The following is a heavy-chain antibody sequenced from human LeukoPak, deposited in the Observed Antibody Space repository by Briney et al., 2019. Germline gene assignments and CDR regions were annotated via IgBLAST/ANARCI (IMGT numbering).Heavy chain of an antibody. CDR2: INPNGGST. Sequence: GASVKVSCKASGYSFTSYYMHWVRQAPGQGPEWMGIINPNGGSTSYAQKFQGRVTMTKDTSTSTVYMELSSLRSEDTAVYYCARSRSLWFGEDAFDIWGQGTMVTVSS. CDR3: ARSRSLWFGEDAFDI. V-gene: IGHV1-46*01. CDR1: GYSFTSYY. J-gene: IGHJ3*02. D-gene: IGHD3-10*01.